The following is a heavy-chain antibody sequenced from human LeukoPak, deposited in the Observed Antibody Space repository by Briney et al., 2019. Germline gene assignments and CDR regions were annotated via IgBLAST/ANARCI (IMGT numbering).Heavy chain of an antibody. CDR1: GFTFSSYG. CDR2: ISYDGSNK. Sequence: GGALRLSCAASGFTFSSYGMHWVPQAPGKGLEWVAGISYDGSNKYYADSVKGRFTISRDNSKNTVYLQMNSLTAEDTAVYYCVALFDIWGQGTMVTVSS. V-gene: IGHV3-30*03. J-gene: IGHJ3*02. CDR3: VALFDI.